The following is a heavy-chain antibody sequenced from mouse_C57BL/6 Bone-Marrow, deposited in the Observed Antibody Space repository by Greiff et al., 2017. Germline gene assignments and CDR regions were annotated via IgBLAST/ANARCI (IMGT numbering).Heavy chain of an antibody. D-gene: IGHD2-14*01. CDR2: IDPSDSYT. J-gene: IGHJ3*01. CDR1: GYTFTSYW. CDR3: ARDRYAAWCAY. Sequence: QVQLQQPGAELVMPGASVKLSCKASGYTFTSYWMHWVKQRPGQGLEWIGEIDPSDSYTNYNQKFKGKSTLTVDKSSSTAYMQLSSLTSEDSAVYYCARDRYAAWCAYWGQGTLVTVSA. V-gene: IGHV1-69*01.